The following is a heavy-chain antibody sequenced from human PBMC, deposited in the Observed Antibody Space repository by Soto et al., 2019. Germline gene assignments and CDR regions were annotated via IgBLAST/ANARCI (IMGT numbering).Heavy chain of an antibody. CDR3: VKDRGCSTINCYPGNWFDP. CDR2: ISSNGGNT. Sequence: PGGSLRLSCSASGFTFSSYSMHWVRQAPGKGLQCVSTISSNGGNTDYADSVKGRFTISRDNSKNTLYLQMSSLRAEDTAVYYCVKDRGCSTINCYPGNWFDPWGQGTLVTVSS. J-gene: IGHJ5*02. V-gene: IGHV3-64D*06. CDR1: GFTFSSYS. D-gene: IGHD2-2*01.